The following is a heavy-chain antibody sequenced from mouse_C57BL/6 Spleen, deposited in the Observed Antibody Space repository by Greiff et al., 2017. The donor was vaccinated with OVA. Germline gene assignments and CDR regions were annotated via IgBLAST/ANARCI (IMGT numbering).Heavy chain of an antibody. CDR1: GYTFNSYW. V-gene: IGHV1-5*01. CDR2: IYPGNSDT. D-gene: IGHD1-1*01. J-gene: IGHJ1*03. CDR3: TRFITTPNWYFEV. Sequence: EVQLQQSGTVLARPGASVKMSCKTSGYTFNSYWMHWVKQRPGQGLEWIGAIYPGNSDTSYNQKFKGKAKLTAVTSASTAYMELSSLTNEDSAVYYWTRFITTPNWYFEVWGTGTTVTVSS.